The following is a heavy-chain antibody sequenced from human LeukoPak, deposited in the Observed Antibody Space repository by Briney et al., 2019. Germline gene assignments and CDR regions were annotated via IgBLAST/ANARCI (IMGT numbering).Heavy chain of an antibody. D-gene: IGHD4-23*01. CDR3: ARGTVVDYYYGMDV. Sequence: GRSLRLSCAASGFTFSSYAMHWVRQAPGKGLEWVAVISYDGSNKYYADSVKGRFTISRGNSKNTLYLQMNSLRAEDTAVYYCARGTVVDYYYGMDVRGQGTTVTVSS. CDR1: GFTFSSYA. V-gene: IGHV3-30*04. CDR2: ISYDGSNK. J-gene: IGHJ6*02.